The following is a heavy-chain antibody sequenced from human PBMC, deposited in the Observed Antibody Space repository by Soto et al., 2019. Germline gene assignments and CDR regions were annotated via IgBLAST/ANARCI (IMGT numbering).Heavy chain of an antibody. J-gene: IGHJ4*02. Sequence: EVQLLDSGGGLVQPGGSLRLSCAASGFTFSSYAMDWVRQAPGKGLEWVSVISGSGDSTYYADSVKGRFTISRDNSKNTLYLQMNRLRTEATAVYYCARRGPGTYFDYWGQGTLVTVSS. CDR3: ARRGPGTYFDY. CDR1: GFTFSSYA. CDR2: ISGSGDST. V-gene: IGHV3-23*01. D-gene: IGHD6-13*01.